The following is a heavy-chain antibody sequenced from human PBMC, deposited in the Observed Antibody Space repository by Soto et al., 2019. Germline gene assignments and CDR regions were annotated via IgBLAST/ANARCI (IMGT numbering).Heavy chain of an antibody. J-gene: IGHJ6*03. CDR3: ARGPSTDIVVVPAASYYYYYYMDV. CDR1: GYTFTSYD. D-gene: IGHD2-2*01. CDR2: VNPNSGNT. Sequence: ASVKVSCKASGYTFTSYDINWVRQATGQGLEWMGWVNPNSGNTGYAQKFQGRVTMTRNTSISTAYMELSSLRSEDTAVYYCARGPSTDIVVVPAASYYYYYYMDVWGKGTTVTVSS. V-gene: IGHV1-8*01.